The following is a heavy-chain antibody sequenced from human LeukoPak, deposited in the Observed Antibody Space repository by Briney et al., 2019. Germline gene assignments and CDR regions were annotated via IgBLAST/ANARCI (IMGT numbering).Heavy chain of an antibody. V-gene: IGHV4-39*01. CDR2: IYYSGST. CDR1: GGSISSSSYY. CDR3: ARGCSYSSSWLSGHVVNWFDP. D-gene: IGHD6-13*01. Sequence: SETLSLTCTVSGGSISSSSYYWGWIRQPPGKGLEWIGSIYYSGSTYYNPSLKSRVTISVDTSKNQFSLKLSSVTAADTAVYYCARGCSYSSSWLSGHVVNWFDPWGQGTLVTVSS. J-gene: IGHJ5*02.